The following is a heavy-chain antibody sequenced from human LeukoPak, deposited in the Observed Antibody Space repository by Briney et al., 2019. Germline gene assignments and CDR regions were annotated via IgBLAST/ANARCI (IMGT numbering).Heavy chain of an antibody. CDR3: ARDVGQVGAAYYFDY. J-gene: IGHJ4*02. CDR1: GFTFSSFA. Sequence: PGGSLRLSCVASGFTFSSFAFHWVRQAPGKGLEWVAIISSDGGKKYYADSVKGRFTISRDNSKNTMYLQVNSLRAEDSAVYYCARDVGQVGAAYYFDYWGQGTLVTVSS. CDR2: ISSDGGKK. V-gene: IGHV3-30*04. D-gene: IGHD1-26*01.